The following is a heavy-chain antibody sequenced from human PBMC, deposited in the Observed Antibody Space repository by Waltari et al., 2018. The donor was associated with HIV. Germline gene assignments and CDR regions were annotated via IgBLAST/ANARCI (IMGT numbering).Heavy chain of an antibody. CDR3: ARGEERWLQLSWFDP. CDR2: INHSGSA. Sequence: QVQLQQWGAGLLKPSETLSLTCAVYVGSFGGSYWSWIRQSPGKGLEWIGEINHSGSANYNPSLKSRVSISVDTSKNQFSLKMNSVIAADTAVYYCARGEERWLQLSWFDPWGPGTLVTVSS. V-gene: IGHV4-34*02. J-gene: IGHJ5*02. D-gene: IGHD1-1*01. CDR1: VGSFGGSY.